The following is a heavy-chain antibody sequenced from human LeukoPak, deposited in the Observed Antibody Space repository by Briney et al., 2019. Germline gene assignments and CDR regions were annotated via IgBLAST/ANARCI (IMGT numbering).Heavy chain of an antibody. D-gene: IGHD5-18*01. CDR1: GGSISSSSYY. CDR3: ASGYSYGYGFDY. CDR2: IYYSGST. Sequence: PSETLSLTCTVSGGSISSSSYYWGWIRQPPGKGLEWIGSIYYSGSTNYNPSLKSRVTISVDTSKNQFSLKLSSVTAADTAVYYCASGYSYGYGFDYWGQGTLVTVSS. J-gene: IGHJ4*02. V-gene: IGHV4-39*07.